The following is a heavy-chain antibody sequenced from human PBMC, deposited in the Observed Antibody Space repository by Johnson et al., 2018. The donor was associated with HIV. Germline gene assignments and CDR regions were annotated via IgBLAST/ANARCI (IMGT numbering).Heavy chain of an antibody. CDR3: ARERGLGHAFDI. V-gene: IGHV3-13*01. Sequence: VQLVESGGGVVRPGGSLRLSCAASGFTFDDYGMSWVRQATGKGLEWVSAIGTAGDTYYPGSVKGRFTISRDNSKNALYLQMNSLRAEDTAVYYCARERGLGHAFDIWGQGTMVTVYS. D-gene: IGHD7-27*01. CDR1: GFTFDDYG. CDR2: IGTAGDT. J-gene: IGHJ3*02.